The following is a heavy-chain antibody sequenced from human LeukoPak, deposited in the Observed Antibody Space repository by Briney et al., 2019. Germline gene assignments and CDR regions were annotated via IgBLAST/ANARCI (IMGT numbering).Heavy chain of an antibody. V-gene: IGHV4-4*07. CDR2: IYTSGST. D-gene: IGHD6-13*01. CDR3: ARYIMGYSSSWYYFDY. CDR1: GGSISSYY. Sequence: SETLSLTCTVSGGSISSYYWSWIRQPAGKGLEWIGRIYTSGSTNYNPSLKSRVTMSVDTSKNQFSLKLSSVTAADTAVYYCARYIMGYSSSWYYFDYWGQGTLVTVSS. J-gene: IGHJ4*02.